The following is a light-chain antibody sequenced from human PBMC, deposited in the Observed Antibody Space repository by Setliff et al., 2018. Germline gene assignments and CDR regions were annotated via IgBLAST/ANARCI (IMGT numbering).Light chain of an antibody. CDR3: SSYGGDNNFV. V-gene: IGLV2-8*01. CDR1: NSDVGGYSY. J-gene: IGLJ1*01. Sequence: QSVLTQPPSASGSPGQSVTISCTGTNSDVGGYSYVPWYQQRPGKAPKLLIYEVSRRPSGVPDRFSGSKSGNTASLTVSGLQAEDEADYYCSSYGGDNNFVFGTGTKVTVL. CDR2: EVS.